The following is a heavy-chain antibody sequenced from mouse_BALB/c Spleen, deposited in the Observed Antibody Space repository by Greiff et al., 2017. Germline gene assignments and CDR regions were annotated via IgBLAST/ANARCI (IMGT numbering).Heavy chain of an antibody. D-gene: IGHD2-1*01. J-gene: IGHJ2*01. V-gene: IGHV1-69*02. CDR2: IDPSDSYT. Sequence: VQLQQPGAELVKPGASVKLSCKASGYTFTSYWMHWVKQRPGQGLEWIGEIDPSDSYTNYNQKFKGKATLTVDKSSSTAYMQLSSLTSEDSAVYYCARSRGNLYDYWGQGTTLTVSS. CDR3: ARSRGNLYDY. CDR1: GYTFTSYW.